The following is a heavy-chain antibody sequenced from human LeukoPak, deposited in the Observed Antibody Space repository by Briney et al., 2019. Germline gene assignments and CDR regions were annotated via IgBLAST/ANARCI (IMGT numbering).Heavy chain of an antibody. CDR2: INPNSGGT. Sequence: ASVKVSCNASGYTFTGYYMHWVRQAPGQGLEWMGWINPNSGGTNYAQKFQGRVTMTRDTSISTAYMELSRLRSDDTAVYYCARDSSYYGSGIDAFDIWGQGTMVTVSS. D-gene: IGHD3-10*01. V-gene: IGHV1-2*02. CDR3: ARDSSYYGSGIDAFDI. CDR1: GYTFTGYY. J-gene: IGHJ3*02.